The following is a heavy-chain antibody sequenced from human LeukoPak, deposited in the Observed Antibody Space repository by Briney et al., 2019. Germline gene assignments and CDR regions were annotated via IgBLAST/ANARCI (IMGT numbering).Heavy chain of an antibody. D-gene: IGHD3-22*01. V-gene: IGHV3-23*01. CDR1: GLTFSSYA. CDR3: ARDLGQYYDTSDNWFDP. Sequence: GGYLRLSCAASGLTFSSYAMTWVRQAPGKGLEWVSAISRSGGSTNYADSVKGRFTISRDNAKNTLNLQMNSLRAEDTAVYYCARDLGQYYDTSDNWFDPWGQGTLVTVSS. CDR2: ISRSGGST. J-gene: IGHJ5*02.